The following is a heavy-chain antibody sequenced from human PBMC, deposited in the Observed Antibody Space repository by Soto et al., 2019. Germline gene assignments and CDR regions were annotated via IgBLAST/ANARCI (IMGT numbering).Heavy chain of an antibody. CDR3: VRERAPFDAFDV. J-gene: IGHJ3*01. CDR1: GFTFSSYG. Sequence: GGSLRLSCAASGFTFSSYGMHWVRQAPGKGLEWVAVIWLDGINKYYADSVKGRFTISRDNSKNTLSLRMDGLRGDDTAVYYCVRERAPFDAFDVWGLGTMVTV. CDR2: IWLDGINK. V-gene: IGHV3-33*01.